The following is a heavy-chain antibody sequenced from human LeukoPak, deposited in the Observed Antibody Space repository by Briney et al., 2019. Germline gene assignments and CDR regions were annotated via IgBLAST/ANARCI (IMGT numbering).Heavy chain of an antibody. CDR1: GFTFSSYS. CDR2: ISSSSSAI. V-gene: IGHV3-48*04. D-gene: IGHD2-15*01. Sequence: GGSLRLSCAASGFTFSSYSMNWVRPAPGKGLGWVSYISSSSSAIYYADSVKGRFTISRDNAKNSLYLQMNSLRAEDTAVYYCARHQGLPPYCSGGSCYHYYYYYYMDVWGKGTTVTVSS. CDR3: ARHQGLPPYCSGGSCYHYYYYYYMDV. J-gene: IGHJ6*03.